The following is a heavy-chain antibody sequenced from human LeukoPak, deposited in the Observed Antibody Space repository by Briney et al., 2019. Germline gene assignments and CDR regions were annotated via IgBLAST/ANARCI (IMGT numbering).Heavy chain of an antibody. D-gene: IGHD5-24*01. CDR1: GGSSSGYY. V-gene: IGHV4-34*01. CDR2: INHGLST. J-gene: IGHJ4*02. CDR3: ERKWLHRKGFDY. Sequence: RSETLSLTCAVYGGSSSGYYGSWIRQPPGKGVEWIEEINHGLSTNYNPSLESEVPISADTVKNQFCLKLSSKTAADTAVSYSERKWLHRKGFDYWGQGTLVTVSS.